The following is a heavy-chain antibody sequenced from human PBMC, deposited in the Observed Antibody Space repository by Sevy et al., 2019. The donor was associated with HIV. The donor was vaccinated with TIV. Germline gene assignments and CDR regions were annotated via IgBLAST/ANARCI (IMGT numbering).Heavy chain of an antibody. Sequence: GGSLRLSCAASGFTFSSYWMSWVRQAPGKGLEWVANIKQDGSEKYYVDSVKGRFTISRDNAKNSLYPQMNSLRAEDTAVYYCARERDGYNYYLDYWGQGTLVTVSS. J-gene: IGHJ4*02. V-gene: IGHV3-7*01. CDR2: IKQDGSEK. CDR3: ARERDGYNYYLDY. CDR1: GFTFSSYW. D-gene: IGHD5-12*01.